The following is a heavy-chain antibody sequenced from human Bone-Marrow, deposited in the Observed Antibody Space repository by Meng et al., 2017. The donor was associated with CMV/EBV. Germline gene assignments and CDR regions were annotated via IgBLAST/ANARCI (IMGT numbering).Heavy chain of an antibody. CDR3: ARDRGVPAATYYYYYGMDV. J-gene: IGHJ6*02. CDR2: IKQDGSEK. Sequence: GGSLRLSCAASGFTFSSYAMHWVRQAPGKGLEWVANIKQDGSEKYYVDSVKGRFTISRDNAKNSLYLQMNSLRAEDTAVYYCARDRGVPAATYYYYYGMDVWGQGNTVNVSS. D-gene: IGHD2-2*01. CDR1: GFTFSSYA. V-gene: IGHV3-7*01.